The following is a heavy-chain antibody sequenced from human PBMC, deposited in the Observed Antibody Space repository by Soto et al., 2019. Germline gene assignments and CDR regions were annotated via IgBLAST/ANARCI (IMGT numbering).Heavy chain of an antibody. CDR3: ARDMRMYKWNIDYYYYYGMDV. CDR2: IYYSGST. Sequence: SETLSLTCTVSGGSISSYYWSWIRQPPGKGLEWIWYIYYSGSTNYNPSLKSRVTISVDTSTNQFSLKLSSVTAADTAVSFCARDMRMYKWNIDYYYYYGMDVWGQGTTVTVSS. V-gene: IGHV4-59*01. CDR1: GGSISSYY. D-gene: IGHD1-20*01. J-gene: IGHJ6*02.